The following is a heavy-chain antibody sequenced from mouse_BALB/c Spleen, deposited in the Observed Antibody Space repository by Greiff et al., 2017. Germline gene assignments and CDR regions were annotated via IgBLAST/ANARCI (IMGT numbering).Heavy chain of an antibody. CDR1: GYTFTSYT. CDR3: ARFEGHYYGSTRYFDY. J-gene: IGHJ2*01. CDR2: INPSSGYT. D-gene: IGHD1-1*01. Sequence: QVQLKESGAELARPGASVTMSCKASGYTFTSYTMHWVKQRPGQGLEWIGYINPSSGYTNYTQKFKDKATLTADKYSSTAYMQLSSLTSEDSAVYYGARFEGHYYGSTRYFDYWGQGTTLTVSS. V-gene: IGHV1-4*01.